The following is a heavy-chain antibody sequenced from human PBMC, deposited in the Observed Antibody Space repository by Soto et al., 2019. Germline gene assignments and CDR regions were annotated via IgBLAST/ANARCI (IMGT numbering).Heavy chain of an antibody. CDR2: IDESGTT. V-gene: IGHV4-39*02. CDR3: AREGGYVDY. D-gene: IGHD3-16*01. CDR1: GGPIRSSSHY. Sequence: QLQLKESGPGLVKPSETLSLTCSVSGGPIRSSSHYWGWIRQSPGTGLEWIGSIDESGTTYYNPSLQSRVTVSVDTSKNQFSLKVISVTGADTAIYYGAREGGYVDYWGQGTLVTVSS. J-gene: IGHJ4*02.